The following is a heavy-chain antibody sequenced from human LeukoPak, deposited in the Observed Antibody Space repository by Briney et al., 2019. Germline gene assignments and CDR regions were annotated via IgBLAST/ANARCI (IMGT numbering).Heavy chain of an antibody. CDR1: GFTFSHYW. Sequence: GGSLRLSCEASGFTFSHYWMSWVRQAPGKGLEWVAYIKQDGSEKEYVDSVKGRFTISRDNVKDSLFLQLNSLRAEDTAVYFCARNDWGLGSFWYFTLWGRGTLVTVSS. J-gene: IGHJ2*01. CDR2: IKQDGSEK. CDR3: ARNDWGLGSFWYFTL. V-gene: IGHV3-7*01. D-gene: IGHD7-27*01.